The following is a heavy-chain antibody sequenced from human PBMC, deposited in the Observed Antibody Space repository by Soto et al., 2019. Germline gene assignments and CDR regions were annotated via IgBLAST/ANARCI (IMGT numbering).Heavy chain of an antibody. CDR2: VFCTGTT. J-gene: IGHJ4*02. CDR1: GGSVSTSTYY. Sequence: PSETLSLTCTVSGGSVSTSTYYWSWVRQPPGKGLEWIGYVFCTGTTNYNPSLKSRVTLSVDTSRNQFSLKLTSVTVADTAVYYCARDLGMVAKFYFDYWGQGILVTVSS. D-gene: IGHD2-15*01. V-gene: IGHV4-61*01. CDR3: ARDLGMVAKFYFDY.